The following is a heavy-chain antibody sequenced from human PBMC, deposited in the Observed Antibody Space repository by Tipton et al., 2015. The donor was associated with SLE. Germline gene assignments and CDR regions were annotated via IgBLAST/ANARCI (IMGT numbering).Heavy chain of an antibody. CDR2: IYHSGST. CDR3: AREGYYDSSGYPLG. V-gene: IGHV4-38-2*02. J-gene: IGHJ4*02. Sequence: TLSLTCTVSGYSISSGYYWGWIRQPPGKGLEWIGSIYHSGSTYYNPSLKSRVTISVDTSKNQFSLKLSSVTAADTAVYYCAREGYYDSSGYPLGWGQGTLVTVSS. D-gene: IGHD3-22*01. CDR1: GYSISSGYY.